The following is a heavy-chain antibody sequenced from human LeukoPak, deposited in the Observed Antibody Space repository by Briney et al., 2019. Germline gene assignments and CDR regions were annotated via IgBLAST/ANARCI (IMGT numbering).Heavy chain of an antibody. Sequence: SETLSLTCTVSGGSISSYYWSWIRQPPGKGLEWIGYIYYSGSPNYNPSLKSRVTISVDTSKNQFSLKLSSVTAADTAVYYCARGEGYSSGWYLYYFDYWGRGTLVTVSS. CDR1: GGSISSYY. CDR3: ARGEGYSSGWYLYYFDY. J-gene: IGHJ4*02. D-gene: IGHD6-19*01. V-gene: IGHV4-59*01. CDR2: IYYSGSP.